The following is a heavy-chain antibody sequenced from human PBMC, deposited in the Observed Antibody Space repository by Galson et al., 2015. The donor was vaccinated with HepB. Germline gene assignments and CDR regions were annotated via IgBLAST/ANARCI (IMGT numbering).Heavy chain of an antibody. D-gene: IGHD1-26*01. V-gene: IGHV3-64*01. CDR2: ISSNGGSI. Sequence: SLRLSCAASGFTFNSYVIHWVRQAPGKGLEYVAAISSNGGSIYYANSVKGRFTISRDNSKNSVYLQMGSLRPEDMGVYYCTRNGSYYDPVVLGSGFDIWGQGTMVTVSS. CDR1: GFTFNSYV. CDR3: TRNGSYYDPVVLGSGFDI. J-gene: IGHJ3*02.